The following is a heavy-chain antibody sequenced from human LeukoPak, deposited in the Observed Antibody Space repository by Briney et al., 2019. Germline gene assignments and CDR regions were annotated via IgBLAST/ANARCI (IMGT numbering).Heavy chain of an antibody. CDR1: GFTLSDHY. CDR2: SRNKANRYTT. Sequence: GGSLRLSCAASGFTLSDHYMDWVRQAPGKGLEWVGRSRNKANRYTTEYAASVTGRFTIARDDSENSLYLQMNSLKTEDTAVYYCARGDSSGYSNYWGQGTLVTVSS. V-gene: IGHV3-72*01. D-gene: IGHD3-22*01. J-gene: IGHJ4*02. CDR3: ARGDSSGYSNY.